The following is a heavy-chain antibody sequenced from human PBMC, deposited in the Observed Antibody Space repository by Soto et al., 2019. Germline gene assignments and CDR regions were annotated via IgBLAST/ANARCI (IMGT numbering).Heavy chain of an antibody. CDR1: GFTFSSYS. Sequence: EVQLVESGGGLVKPGGSLRLSCAASGFTFSSYSMNWVRQAPGKGLEWVSSITSSSAFLYYADSLKGRFTIPRDNARNSLYLQMHSLRAEDTAVYYCARETASGTTNLDYWGQGTLVTVSS. J-gene: IGHJ4*02. CDR3: ARETASGTTNLDY. CDR2: ITSSSAFL. V-gene: IGHV3-21*01. D-gene: IGHD1-7*01.